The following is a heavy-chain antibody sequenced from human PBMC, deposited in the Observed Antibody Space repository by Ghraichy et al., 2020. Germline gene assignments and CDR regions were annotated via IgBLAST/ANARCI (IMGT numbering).Heavy chain of an antibody. D-gene: IGHD6-13*01. CDR3: ARDPRAAPDYFDY. Sequence: GESLNISCAASGFTFSSYSMNWVRQAPGKGLEWVSSISSSSSYIYYADSVKGRFTISRDNAKHSLYLQMNSLRAEDTAVYYCARDPRAAPDYFDYWGQGTLVTVPS. V-gene: IGHV3-21*01. CDR2: ISSSSSYI. J-gene: IGHJ4*02. CDR1: GFTFSSYS.